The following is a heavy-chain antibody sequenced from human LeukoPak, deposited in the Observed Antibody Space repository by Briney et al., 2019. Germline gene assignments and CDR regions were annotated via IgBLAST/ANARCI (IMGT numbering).Heavy chain of an antibody. CDR2: MNPNSGNT. Sequence: WASVKVPCKASGYTFTSYDINWVRQATGQGLEWMGWMNPNSGNTGYAQKFQGRVTMTRNTSISTAYMELSSLRSEDTAVYYCARELYCSGGSCYPANWFDPWGQGTLVTVSS. J-gene: IGHJ5*02. CDR1: GYTFTSYD. D-gene: IGHD2-15*01. V-gene: IGHV1-8*01. CDR3: ARELYCSGGSCYPANWFDP.